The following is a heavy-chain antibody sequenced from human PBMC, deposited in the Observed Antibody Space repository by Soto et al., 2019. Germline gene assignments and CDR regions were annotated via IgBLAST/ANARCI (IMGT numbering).Heavy chain of an antibody. D-gene: IGHD3-22*01. CDR2: IYYSGST. CDR3: ASSGYYYDSSGYYPYYFDY. J-gene: IGHJ4*02. CDR1: GGSFSGYY. V-gene: IGHV4-34*01. Sequence: SETLSLTCAVYGGSFSGYYWSWIRQPPGKGLEWIGSIYYSGSTYYNPSLKSRVTISVDTSKNQFSLKLSSVTAADTAVYYCASSGYYYDSSGYYPYYFDYWGQGTLVTVSS.